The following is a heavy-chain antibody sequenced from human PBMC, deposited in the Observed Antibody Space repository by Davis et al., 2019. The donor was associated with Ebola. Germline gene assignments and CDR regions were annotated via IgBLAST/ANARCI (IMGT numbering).Heavy chain of an antibody. CDR2: IYYSGST. Sequence: SETLSLTCAVYGGSFSGYYWSWIRQPPGKGLEWIGYIYYSGSTYYNPSLKSRVTISVDTSKNQFSLKLSSVTAADTAVYYCARAINYQVAAYGMDVWGQGTTVTVSS. CDR3: ARAINYQVAAYGMDV. J-gene: IGHJ6*02. CDR1: GGSFSGYY. V-gene: IGHV4-30-4*08. D-gene: IGHD6-19*01.